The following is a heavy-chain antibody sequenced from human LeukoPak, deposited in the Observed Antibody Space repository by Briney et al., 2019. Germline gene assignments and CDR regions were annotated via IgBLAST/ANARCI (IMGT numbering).Heavy chain of an antibody. CDR3: ARGSYNGFDLYFDS. V-gene: IGHV3-48*01. D-gene: IGHD5-12*01. J-gene: IGHJ4*02. CDR1: GVSFSTQR. Sequence: PGGSLRLSCAASGVSFSTQRMAWVRQGPAKGIEWVSYSSKDGRPIYYADSVEGRLTISRDNTRNSLFLQLSSLSADDTAFYYCARGSYNGFDLYFDSWGQGTLVTISS. CDR2: SSKDGRPI.